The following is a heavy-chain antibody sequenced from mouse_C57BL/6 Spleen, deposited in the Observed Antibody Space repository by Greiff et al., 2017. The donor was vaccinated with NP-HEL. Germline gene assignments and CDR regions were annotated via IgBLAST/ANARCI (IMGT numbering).Heavy chain of an antibody. Sequence: VLLMQPGAELVRPGSSVKLSCTASGYTFTSYWLDWVKQSPGQGLEWIGNIYPSDSETHYNQKFKDKATLTVDKSSSTAYMQLSSLTSEDSAVYYCARVGDYAFAYWGQGTLVTVSA. D-gene: IGHD2-4*01. V-gene: IGHV1-61*01. CDR2: IYPSDSET. CDR1: GYTFTSYW. J-gene: IGHJ3*01. CDR3: ARVGDYAFAY.